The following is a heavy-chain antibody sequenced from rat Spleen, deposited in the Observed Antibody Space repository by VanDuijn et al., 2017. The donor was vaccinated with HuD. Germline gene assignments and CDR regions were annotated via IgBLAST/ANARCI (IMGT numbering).Heavy chain of an antibody. CDR1: GFNLSDYA. CDR2: IVYDGSST. Sequence: EVQLVESGGGLVQPERSLRLSCAASGFNLSDYAMAWVRQAPKKGLEWVATIVYDGSSTYYRDSVKGRFTISRDNAKSTLYLQMDSLRSEDTATYYCARRHYGYTDYFDYWGQGVMDTVSS. J-gene: IGHJ2*01. CDR3: ARRHYGYTDYFDY. V-gene: IGHV5-17*01. D-gene: IGHD1-9*01.